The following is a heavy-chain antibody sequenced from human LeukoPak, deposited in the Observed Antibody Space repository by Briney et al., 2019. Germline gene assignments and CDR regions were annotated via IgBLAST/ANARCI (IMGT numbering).Heavy chain of an antibody. CDR1: GVTFSSDA. CDR3: ARVIDNSSGTLFDP. J-gene: IGHJ5*02. V-gene: IGHV4-31*02. CDR2: IYYSGST. D-gene: IGHD6-25*01. Sequence: LRLSCAASGVTFSSDAMSWVRQAPGKGQEWIGYIYYSGSTYYNPSLKSRVTISVDTSKNQFSLKLSSVTAADTAVYYCARVIDNSSGTLFDPWGQGTLVTVSS.